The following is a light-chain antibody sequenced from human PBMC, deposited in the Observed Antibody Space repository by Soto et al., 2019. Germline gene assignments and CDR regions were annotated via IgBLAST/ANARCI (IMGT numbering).Light chain of an antibody. J-gene: IGLJ3*02. CDR2: YDD. CDR1: TSNIGINP. V-gene: IGLV1-36*01. CDR3: ATWDDTLNGVV. Sequence: QSVLTQSPSVSGSPRQRVTITCSGSTSNIGINPVSWYQQLPGEAPKLLLYYDDLLSSGVSDRFSASKSGTSASLAISGLQSEDEADYYCATWDDTLNGVVFGEGTKLTVL.